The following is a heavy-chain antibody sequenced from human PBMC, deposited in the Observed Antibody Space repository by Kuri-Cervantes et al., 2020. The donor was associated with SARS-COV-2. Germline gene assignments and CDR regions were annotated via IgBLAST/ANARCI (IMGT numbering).Heavy chain of an antibody. V-gene: IGHV3-23*01. D-gene: IGHD3-22*01. CDR1: GFTFSSYA. CDR2: ISGSGGST. Sequence: GESLKISCAASGFTFSSYAMSWVRQAPGKGLEWVSAISGSGGSTYYADSVKGRFTISRDNSKNTLYLQMNSLRAEDTAVYYCASGYDSSGYYYPYYFDYWGQGTLVTVSS. J-gene: IGHJ4*02. CDR3: ASGYDSSGYYYPYYFDY.